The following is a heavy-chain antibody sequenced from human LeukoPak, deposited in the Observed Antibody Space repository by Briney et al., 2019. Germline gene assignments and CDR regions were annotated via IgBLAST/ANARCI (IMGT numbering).Heavy chain of an antibody. Sequence: PSETLSLTCTVSGGSISSYYWSWIRQPAGKGLEWIGRIYTSGSTNYNPSLKSRVSISVDTSKNQFSLKLSSVTAADTAVYYCARGGYCGGDCHFYYWGQGTLVTVSS. CDR1: GGSISSYY. D-gene: IGHD2-21*02. J-gene: IGHJ4*02. CDR3: ARGGYCGGDCHFYY. V-gene: IGHV4-4*07. CDR2: IYTSGST.